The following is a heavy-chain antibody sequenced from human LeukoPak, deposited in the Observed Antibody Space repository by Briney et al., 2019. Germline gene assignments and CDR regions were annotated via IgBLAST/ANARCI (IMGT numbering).Heavy chain of an antibody. CDR1: GGSFSGYY. CDR3: ARLTRRGYYDSSGYSH. D-gene: IGHD3-22*01. J-gene: IGHJ4*02. CDR2: INHSGST. Sequence: PSETLSLTCAVYGGSFSGYYWSWIRQPPGKGLEWIGEINHSGSTNYNPSLKSRVTISVDTSKNQFSLKLSSVTAADTAVYYCARLTRRGYYDSSGYSHWGQGTLVTVSS. V-gene: IGHV4-34*01.